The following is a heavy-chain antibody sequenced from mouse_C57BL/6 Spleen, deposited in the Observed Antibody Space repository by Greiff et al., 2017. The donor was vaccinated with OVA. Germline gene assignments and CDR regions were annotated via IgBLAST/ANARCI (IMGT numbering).Heavy chain of an antibody. Sequence: QVQLQQSGAELVRPGASVKLSCKASGYTFTDYYINWVKQRPGPGLEWIARIYPGSGNTYYNEKFKGKATLTAEKSSSTAYMQLSSLTSEESAVYFCAREDYDGFAYWGQGTLVTVSA. CDR3: AREDYDGFAY. CDR2: IYPGSGNT. D-gene: IGHD2-4*01. V-gene: IGHV1-76*01. CDR1: GYTFTDYY. J-gene: IGHJ3*01.